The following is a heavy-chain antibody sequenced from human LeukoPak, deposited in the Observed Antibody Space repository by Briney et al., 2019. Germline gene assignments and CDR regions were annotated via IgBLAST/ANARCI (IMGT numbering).Heavy chain of an antibody. J-gene: IGHJ5*02. Sequence: SETLSLTCTVSGGSISSYYWSWIRQPPGKGLEWIGYIHYSGSTNYNPSLKSRVTISVDTSKNQFSLKLSSVTAADTAVYYCARDARWGTYCSGGSCYSVGNWFDPWGQGTLVTVSS. CDR3: ARDARWGTYCSGGSCYSVGNWFDP. D-gene: IGHD2-15*01. CDR2: IHYSGST. V-gene: IGHV4-59*01. CDR1: GGSISSYY.